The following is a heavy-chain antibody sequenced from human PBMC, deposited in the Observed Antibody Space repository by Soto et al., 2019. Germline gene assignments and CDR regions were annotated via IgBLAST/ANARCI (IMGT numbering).Heavy chain of an antibody. CDR1: GFTFSSYG. Sequence: QPVGSLRLSCAGSGFTFSSYGMHCVRQAPGKGLEWVAVIWYDGSNKYYADSVKGRFTISRDNSKNTLYLQMNSLRAEDTTVYYCARDHPSGYDFWSGYYRNYYYYYGMDVWGQGTTVTVSS. V-gene: IGHV3-33*01. CDR2: IWYDGSNK. CDR3: ARDHPSGYDFWSGYYRNYYYYYGMDV. D-gene: IGHD3-3*01. J-gene: IGHJ6*02.